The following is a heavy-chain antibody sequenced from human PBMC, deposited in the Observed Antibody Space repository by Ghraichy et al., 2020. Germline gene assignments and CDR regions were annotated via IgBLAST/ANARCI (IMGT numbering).Heavy chain of an antibody. Sequence: GSLRLSCAASGFTVSSNYMSWVRQAPGKGLEWVSVIYSGGSTYYADSVKGRFTISRDNSKNTLYLQMNSLRAEDTAVYYCARDQFYYYDSSGYSYWGQGTLVTVSS. CDR1: GFTVSSNY. V-gene: IGHV3-53*01. J-gene: IGHJ4*02. D-gene: IGHD3-22*01. CDR3: ARDQFYYYDSSGYSY. CDR2: IYSGGST.